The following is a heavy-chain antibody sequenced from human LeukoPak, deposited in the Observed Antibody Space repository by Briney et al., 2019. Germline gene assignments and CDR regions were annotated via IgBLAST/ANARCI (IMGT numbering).Heavy chain of an antibody. CDR2: IRYDGSNK. V-gene: IGHV3-30*02. J-gene: IGHJ4*02. Sequence: GGSLRLSCAASGFTFSSYAMHWVRQAPGKGLEWVAFIRYDGSNKYYADSVKGRFTISRDNSKNTLYLQMNSLRAEDTAVYYCAKDPYYDSSGRWYYFDYWGQGTLVTVSS. D-gene: IGHD3-22*01. CDR3: AKDPYYDSSGRWYYFDY. CDR1: GFTFSSYA.